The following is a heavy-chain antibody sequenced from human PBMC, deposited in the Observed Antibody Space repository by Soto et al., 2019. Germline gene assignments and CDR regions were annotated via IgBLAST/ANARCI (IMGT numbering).Heavy chain of an antibody. CDR1: GFSLSASRMS. CDR3: ASSVEMATSLYY. D-gene: IGHD5-12*01. CDR2: IDWDDAK. J-gene: IGHJ4*02. V-gene: IGHV2-70*02. Sequence: SGPTLVNPTQTLTLTCTFSGFSLSASRMSISWIRQPPGKALEWLARIDWDDAKYFNTSLKTRLTVSKDTSKTQVVLTMTNMDPVDTAVYYCASSVEMATSLYYWGQGTLVTVSS.